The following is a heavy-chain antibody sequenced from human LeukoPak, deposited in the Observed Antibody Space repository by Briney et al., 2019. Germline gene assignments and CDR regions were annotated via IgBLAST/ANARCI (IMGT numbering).Heavy chain of an antibody. J-gene: IGHJ5*02. CDR1: GFTFSSYG. CDR2: ISYDGSNK. V-gene: IGHV3-30*18. Sequence: GASLKLSCEASGFTFSSYGMRWVRQAPGKGLEWAAVISYDGSNKYYADYVKGRVTISTDNSKNTLYLQMNSLRAEDTAVYYCAKGRGVCSGGSCYRTFDPWGQGTLVTVSS. CDR3: AKGRGVCSGGSCYRTFDP. D-gene: IGHD2-15*01.